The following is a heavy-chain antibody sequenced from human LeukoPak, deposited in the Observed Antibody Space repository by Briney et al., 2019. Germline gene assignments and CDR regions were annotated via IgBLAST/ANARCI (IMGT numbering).Heavy chain of an antibody. Sequence: PGGSLRLSCAASGFTFSDYSINWVRQAPGKGLEWVSSISSRSTYVFYADSVKGRFAISRDNAKNSMYLQMNGLRAEDTAVYYCARFRRDGSNYNDYWGQGTPVTVSS. D-gene: IGHD5-24*01. J-gene: IGHJ4*02. CDR1: GFTFSDYS. V-gene: IGHV3-21*06. CDR2: ISSRSTYV. CDR3: ARFRRDGSNYNDY.